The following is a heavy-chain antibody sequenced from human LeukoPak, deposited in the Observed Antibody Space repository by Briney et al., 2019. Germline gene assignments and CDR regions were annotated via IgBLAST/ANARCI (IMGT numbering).Heavy chain of an antibody. J-gene: IGHJ3*02. D-gene: IGHD2-21*02. V-gene: IGHV3-48*03. CDR2: ISDIGSTQ. CDR1: GFTFSSYE. CDR3: ARDRLKVTAYDDALDI. Sequence: PGGSLRLSCAASGFTFSSYELNWVRQAPGKGLEWVSYISDIGSTQHYADSVKGRFTISRDNAKNSLYLQMNSLTAEDTALYYCARDRLKVTAYDDALDIWGQGTMVIVSS.